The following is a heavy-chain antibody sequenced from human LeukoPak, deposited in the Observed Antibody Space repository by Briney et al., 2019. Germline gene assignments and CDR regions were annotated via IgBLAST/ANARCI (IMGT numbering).Heavy chain of an antibody. Sequence: GDSLRLSCAASGFTFKKYAMNWVRQAPGKGLEWVSSISITGYYINYADSVKGRFTISRDNSKNSLYLQMNSLRDEDTAVYYCTRGLVSSEYPPTFVPDFWGQGTLVTVSS. CDR2: ISITGYYI. CDR3: TRGLVSSEYPPTFVPDF. CDR1: GFTFKKYA. D-gene: IGHD2/OR15-2a*01. J-gene: IGHJ4*02. V-gene: IGHV3-21*01.